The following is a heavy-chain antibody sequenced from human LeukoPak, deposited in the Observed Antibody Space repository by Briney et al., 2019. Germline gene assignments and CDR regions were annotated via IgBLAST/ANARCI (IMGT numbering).Heavy chain of an antibody. J-gene: IGHJ4*02. CDR2: INSDGSTT. Sequence: GGSLRLSCAASGFTFSSYWRHWVRQAPGKGLVWVSRINSDGSTTSYADSVKGRFTISRDNAKNTLYLQMNSLRVEDTAVYYCALAAATSSFDYWGQGTLLTVSS. D-gene: IGHD1-26*01. CDR3: ALAAATSSFDY. CDR1: GFTFSSYW. V-gene: IGHV3-74*01.